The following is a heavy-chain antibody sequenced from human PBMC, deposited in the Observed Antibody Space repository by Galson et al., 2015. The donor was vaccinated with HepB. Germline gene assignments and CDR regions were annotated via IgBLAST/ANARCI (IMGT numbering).Heavy chain of an antibody. D-gene: IGHD3-10*01. V-gene: IGHV5-10-1*01. CDR3: ARHPPTYYYGSGSYMAGFDY. J-gene: IGHJ4*02. CDR1: GYSFTSYW. CDR2: IDPSDSYT. Sequence: QSGAEVKKPGESLRISCKGSGYSFTSYWISWVRQMPGKGLEWMGRIDPSDSYTNYSLSFQGHVTLSADKSISTAYLQWSSLKASDTAMYYCARHPPTYYYGSGSYMAGFDYWGQGTLVTVSS.